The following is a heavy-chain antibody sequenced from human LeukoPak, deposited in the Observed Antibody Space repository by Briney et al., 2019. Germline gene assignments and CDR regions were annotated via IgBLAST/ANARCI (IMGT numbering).Heavy chain of an antibody. CDR1: GFSFRRYA. CDR3: ARDLWNFYDDSGYNRDFDS. J-gene: IGHJ5*01. V-gene: IGHV3-21*05. D-gene: IGHD3-22*01. CDR2: VNAESTDI. Sequence: GGSLRLSCAASGFSFRRYAMNWVRQAPGKGLEWVAYVNAESTDILYADSVRGRFTISRDNAKNSLYLQMNSLRAEDRGVYYCARDLWNFYDDSGYNRDFDSWGQGTLVTVSS.